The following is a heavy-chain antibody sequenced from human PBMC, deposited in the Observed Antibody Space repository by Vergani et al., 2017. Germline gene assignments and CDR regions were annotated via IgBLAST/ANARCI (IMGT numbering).Heavy chain of an antibody. CDR1: GFTFDDYA. CDR3: AREGYYDFWSENWFDP. V-gene: IGHV3-9*01. D-gene: IGHD3-3*01. CDR2: ISWNSGSI. J-gene: IGHJ5*02. Sequence: EVQLVESGGGLVQPGRSLRLSCAASGFTFDDYAMHWVRQAPGKGLEWVSGISWNSGSIGYADSVKGRFTISRDNAKNSLYLQMNSLRAEDTAVYYCAREGYYDFWSENWFDPWGQGTLVTVSS.